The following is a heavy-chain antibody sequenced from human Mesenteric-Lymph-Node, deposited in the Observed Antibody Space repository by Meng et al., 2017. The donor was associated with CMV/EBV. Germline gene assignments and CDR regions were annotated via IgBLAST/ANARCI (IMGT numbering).Heavy chain of an antibody. J-gene: IGHJ6*02. CDR3: ARGGIVVVPAAIDLRNPPSYYYGMDV. CDR2: IIPILGIA. D-gene: IGHD2-2*02. V-gene: IGHV1-69*10. Sequence: SVKVSCKTSGYTFTGYYLHWVRQAPGQGLEWMGGIIPILGIANYAQKFQGRVTITADKSTSTAYMELSSLRSEDTAVYYCARGGIVVVPAAIDLRNPPSYYYGMDVWGQGTTVTVSS. CDR1: GYTFTGYY.